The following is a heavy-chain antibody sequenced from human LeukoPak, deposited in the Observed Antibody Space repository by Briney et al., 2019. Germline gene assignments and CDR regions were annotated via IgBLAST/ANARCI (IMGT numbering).Heavy chain of an antibody. J-gene: IGHJ4*02. Sequence: GGSLRLSCVASGFPFSSYEMNWVRQAPGEGLEWVSYISSIGTIYYADSVQGRFTISRANAKNTLYRQMKSLRAEDTAFYYCARGGYYYDSSAYSDYWGQGTLVTVSS. CDR3: ARGGYYYDSSAYSDY. CDR1: GFPFSSYE. D-gene: IGHD3-22*01. CDR2: ISSIGTI. V-gene: IGHV3-48*03.